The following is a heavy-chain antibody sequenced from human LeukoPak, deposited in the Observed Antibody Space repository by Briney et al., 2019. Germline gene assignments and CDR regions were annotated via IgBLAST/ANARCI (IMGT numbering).Heavy chain of an antibody. CDR2: ISGGGDIT. V-gene: IGHV3-23*01. Sequence: SGGSLRLSCAASGFIFSSYAMSWVRQAPGKGLQWVSAISGGGDITYYADSVKGRFTISRDNSRNTVYLEMKSLRAEDTAVYYCAKDLGEMATHPGDYWGQGTLVTVSS. J-gene: IGHJ4*02. D-gene: IGHD5-24*01. CDR3: AKDLGEMATHPGDY. CDR1: GFIFSSYA.